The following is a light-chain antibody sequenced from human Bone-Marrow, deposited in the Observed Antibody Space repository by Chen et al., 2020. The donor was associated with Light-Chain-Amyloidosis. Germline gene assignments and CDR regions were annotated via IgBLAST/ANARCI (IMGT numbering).Light chain of an antibody. Sequence: SYVLTQPSSVSVAPGQTATIACGGNNIGSTSVQWYQQTPGQAPLLVVYDDSDGPSGIPERLSGSPSGNTATATISRVEAGDEADYDGQVWDRSSDRPVFGGGTKLTVL. CDR2: DDS. CDR1: NIGSTS. V-gene: IGLV3-21*02. CDR3: QVWDRSSDRPV. J-gene: IGLJ3*02.